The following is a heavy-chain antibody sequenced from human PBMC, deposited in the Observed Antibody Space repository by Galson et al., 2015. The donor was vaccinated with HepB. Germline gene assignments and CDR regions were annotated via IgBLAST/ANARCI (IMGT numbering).Heavy chain of an antibody. CDR2: INHSGST. Sequence: SETLSLTCAVYGGSFSGYYWSWIRQPPGKGLEWIGEINHSGSTNYNPSLKSRVTISVDTSKNQFSLKLSSVTAADTAVYYCARVRTQQRSRYYYDSSGYYYGLDYWGQGTLVTVSS. V-gene: IGHV4-34*01. CDR1: GGSFSGYY. CDR3: ARVRTQQRSRYYYDSSGYYYGLDY. J-gene: IGHJ4*02. D-gene: IGHD3-22*01.